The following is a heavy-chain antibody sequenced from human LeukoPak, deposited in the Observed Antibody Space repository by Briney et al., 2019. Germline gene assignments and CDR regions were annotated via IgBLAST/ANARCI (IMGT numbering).Heavy chain of an antibody. CDR2: IYYTGST. V-gene: IGHV4-59*01. Sequence: SETLSLTCSVSGGFISGYYWSWIRQPPGKGLEWIGYIYYTGSTNYNPSLKSRVSISVDTSKNQFSLNVSSVTAADTAVYYCARGSSRLSGYSSSWGQGTLVTVSS. J-gene: IGHJ4*02. CDR1: GGFISGYY. CDR3: ARGSSRLSGYSSS. D-gene: IGHD5-18*01.